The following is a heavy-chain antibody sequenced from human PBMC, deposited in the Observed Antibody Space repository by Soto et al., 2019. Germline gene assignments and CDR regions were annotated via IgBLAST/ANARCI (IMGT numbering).Heavy chain of an antibody. J-gene: IGHJ6*02. CDR1: GFTFSSYS. Sequence: EVQLVESGGGLVKPGGSLRLSCAASGFTFSSYSMNWVRQAPGKGLEWVSSISSSSSYIYYAASVKGRFTISRDNAKNSLYLQMNSRRAEDTAVYYCARDGAMRDYPYYYYYYGMDVWGQGTTVTVSS. V-gene: IGHV3-21*01. CDR2: ISSSSSYI. CDR3: ARDGAMRDYPYYYYYYGMDV. D-gene: IGHD2-2*01.